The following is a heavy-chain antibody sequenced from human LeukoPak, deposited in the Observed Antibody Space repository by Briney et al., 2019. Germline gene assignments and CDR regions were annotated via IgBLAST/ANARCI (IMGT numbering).Heavy chain of an antibody. CDR3: ARRTRVATIVSYYYYMDV. CDR1: GFTFSNYG. Sequence: GGSLRLSCAASGFTFSNYGMHWVRQAPGKGLEWLAFMRYDGSNTHYADSVKGRFTISRDNSKNTLFLQMNSLRAEDTAVYYCARRTRVATIVSYYYYMDVWGKGTTVTVSS. V-gene: IGHV3-30*02. D-gene: IGHD5-12*01. CDR2: MRYDGSNT. J-gene: IGHJ6*03.